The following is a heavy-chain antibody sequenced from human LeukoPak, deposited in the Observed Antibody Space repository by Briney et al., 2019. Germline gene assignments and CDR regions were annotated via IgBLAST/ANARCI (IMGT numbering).Heavy chain of an antibody. Sequence: ASVKVFCKASGYTFTSYAMHWVRQAPGQRLEWMGWSNAGNGNTKYSQEFQGRVTITRDTSASTAYMELSSLRSEDMAVCYCARDMIAYSSGWSLPYYYYYGMDVWGQGTTVTVSS. CDR2: SNAGNGNT. CDR1: GYTFTSYA. V-gene: IGHV1-3*02. J-gene: IGHJ6*02. CDR3: ARDMIAYSSGWSLPYYYYYGMDV. D-gene: IGHD6-13*01.